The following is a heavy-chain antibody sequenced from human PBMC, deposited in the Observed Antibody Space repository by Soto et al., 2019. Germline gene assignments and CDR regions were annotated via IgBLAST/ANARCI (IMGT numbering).Heavy chain of an antibody. Sequence: QVQLQQSGPGLLKPSQTLSLTCVISGDSVSNNRAAWNWIRQSPSGVLEWVGRTYYRSNWYTDYAASVKGRIIVSADTCKNHFSLQLNSVTPEDTAVYYCARDSSYSTGWYDHWGQGTLVTVSS. D-gene: IGHD6-19*01. J-gene: IGHJ4*02. CDR3: ARDSSYSTGWYDH. V-gene: IGHV6-1*01. CDR1: GDSVSNNRAA. CDR2: TYYRSNWYT.